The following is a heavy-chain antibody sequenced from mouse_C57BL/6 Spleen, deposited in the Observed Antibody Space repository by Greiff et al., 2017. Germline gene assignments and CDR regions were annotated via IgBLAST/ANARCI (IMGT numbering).Heavy chain of an antibody. Sequence: EVQLQQSGPELVKPGASVKMSCKASGYTFTDYNMHWVKQSHGKSLEWIGYINPNNGGTSYNQKFKGKATLTVTKSSSTAYMELRSLTSEDSAVYYCAGGRLRPPYWYFDVWGTGTTVTVSS. CDR1: GYTFTDYN. V-gene: IGHV1-22*01. CDR3: AGGRLRPPYWYFDV. D-gene: IGHD2-4*01. CDR2: INPNNGGT. J-gene: IGHJ1*03.